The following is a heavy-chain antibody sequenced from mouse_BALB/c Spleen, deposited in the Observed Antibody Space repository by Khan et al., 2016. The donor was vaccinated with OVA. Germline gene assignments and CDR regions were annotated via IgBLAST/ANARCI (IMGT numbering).Heavy chain of an antibody. J-gene: IGHJ4*01. CDR1: GYSITSGYY. Sequence: EVQLQESGPGPVKPSQSLSLTCSVTGYSITSGYYWNWNRQFPGNKLEWMGYIDYDGNINYSPSLKNRISITRDTSKNPSFMKLNSVTTEDTAAYYGAMIVHCYYGTSSYAVDYWGQGTSVTVSS. D-gene: IGHD1-1*01. CDR2: IDYDGNI. CDR3: AMIVHCYYGTSSYAVDY. V-gene: IGHV3-6*02.